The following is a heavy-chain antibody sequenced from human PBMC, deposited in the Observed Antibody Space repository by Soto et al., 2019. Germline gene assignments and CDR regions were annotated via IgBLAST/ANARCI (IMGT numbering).Heavy chain of an antibody. V-gene: IGHV1-69*12. CDR1: GGTFSSYA. CDR2: IIPIFGTA. D-gene: IGHD2-21*02. CDR3: ARDGPDVVVTAIHRD. J-gene: IGHJ4*02. Sequence: QVQLVQSGAEVKKPGSSVKVSCKASGGTFSSYAISWVRQAPGQGLEWMGGIIPIFGTANYAQKFQGRVTIXXDXCXXTAYMELSSLRSEDTAVYYCARDGPDVVVTAIHRDWGQGTLVTVSS.